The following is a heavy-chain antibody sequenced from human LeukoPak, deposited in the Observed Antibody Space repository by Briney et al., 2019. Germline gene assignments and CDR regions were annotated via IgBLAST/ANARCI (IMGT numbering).Heavy chain of an antibody. Sequence: GGSLRLSCAASRFTFSTYGMSWVRQAPGKGLEWLSTISDSGGSTYYADSVKGRFTISRDNSKNTLYLQMNSLRAEDTAVYYCAKSHTVAQTGYFYYWGQGTLVTVSS. CDR1: RFTFSTYG. V-gene: IGHV3-23*01. CDR3: AKSHTVAQTGYFYY. J-gene: IGHJ4*03. D-gene: IGHD2-15*01. CDR2: ISDSGGST.